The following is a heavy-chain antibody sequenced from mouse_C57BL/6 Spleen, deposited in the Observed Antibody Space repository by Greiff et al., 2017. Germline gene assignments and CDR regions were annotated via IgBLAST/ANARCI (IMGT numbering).Heavy chain of an antibody. V-gene: IGHV5-17*01. CDR1: GFTFSDYG. D-gene: IGHD2-4*01. CDR2: ISSGSSTI. Sequence: EVMLVESGGGLVKPGGSLKLSCAASGFTFSDYGMHWVRQAPEKGLEWVAYISSGSSTIYYAGTVKGRFTISRDNAKNTLFLQMTSLRSEDTAMYYCARGRTIYYDYDVAYWGQGTLVTVSA. J-gene: IGHJ3*01. CDR3: ARGRTIYYDYDVAY.